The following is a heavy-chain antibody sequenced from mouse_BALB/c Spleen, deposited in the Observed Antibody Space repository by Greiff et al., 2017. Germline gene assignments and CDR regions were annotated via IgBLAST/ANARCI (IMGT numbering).Heavy chain of an antibody. Sequence: VQLQQSGAELVKPGASVKLSCTASGFNIKDTYMHWVKQRPEQGLEWIGRIDPANGNTKYDPKFQGKATITADTSSNTAYLQLSSLTSEDTAVYYCAKAAGAPYYAMDYGGQGTSVTVS. CDR3: AKAAGAPYYAMDY. CDR2: IDPANGNT. V-gene: IGHV14-3*02. CDR1: GFNIKDTY. D-gene: IGHD1-3*01. J-gene: IGHJ4*01.